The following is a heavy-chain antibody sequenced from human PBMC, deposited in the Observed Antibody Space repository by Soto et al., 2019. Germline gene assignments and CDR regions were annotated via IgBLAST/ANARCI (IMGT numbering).Heavy chain of an antibody. V-gene: IGHV3-30*18. J-gene: IGHJ4*02. CDR1: GFTFSSYG. Sequence: QVQLVESGGGVVQPGRSLRLSCAASGFTFSSYGMHWVRQAPGKGLEWVAVISYDGSNKYYADSVKGRFTISRDNSKNTLYLQMNSLRAEDTAVYYCAKDREWSTYYFDYWGQGTLVTVSS. CDR3: AKDREWSTYYFDY. D-gene: IGHD3-3*01. CDR2: ISYDGSNK.